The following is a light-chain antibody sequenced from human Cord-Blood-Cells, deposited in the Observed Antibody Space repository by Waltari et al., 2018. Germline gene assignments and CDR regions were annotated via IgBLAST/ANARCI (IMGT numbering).Light chain of an antibody. CDR2: AAS. V-gene: IGKV1-9*01. CDR1: QGISSY. J-gene: IGKJ4*01. CDR3: QQLNSYPLT. Sequence: IQLTQSPSFLSASVGDRVTLTCRASQGISSYLAWYQQKPGTAPKRLLYAASTLQSGVPSRFSGSGSGTEFTLTISSLQPEDFATYYCQQLNSYPLTFGGGTKVEIK.